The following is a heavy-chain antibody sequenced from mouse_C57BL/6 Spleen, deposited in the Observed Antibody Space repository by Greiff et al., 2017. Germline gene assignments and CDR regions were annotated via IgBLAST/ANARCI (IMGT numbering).Heavy chain of an antibody. D-gene: IGHD4-1*01. CDR1: GFSLTSYG. CDR2: IWSGGST. V-gene: IGHV2-2*01. J-gene: IGHJ2*01. Sequence: VKLMESGPGLVQPSPSLSISCTVSGFSLTSYGVHWVRQSPGKGLEWLGVIWSGGSTDYNAAFISRLGISKDNSKSQVFFKMNSLQADDTAIYYCARRGNWDYFDYWGQGTTLTVSS. CDR3: ARRGNWDYFDY.